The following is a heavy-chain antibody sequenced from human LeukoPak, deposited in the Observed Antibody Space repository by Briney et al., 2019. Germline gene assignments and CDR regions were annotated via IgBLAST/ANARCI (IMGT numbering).Heavy chain of an antibody. D-gene: IGHD3-16*02. Sequence: ASVKVSCKASGYTFTGYYMHWVRQAPGQGLEWMGRINPNSGGTNYAQKFQGRVTMTRDTSISTAYMKLSRLRSDDTAVYYCARAQRAVSSPSGYWGQGTLVTVSS. CDR3: ARAQRAVSSPSGY. CDR2: INPNSGGT. J-gene: IGHJ4*02. CDR1: GYTFTGYY. V-gene: IGHV1-2*06.